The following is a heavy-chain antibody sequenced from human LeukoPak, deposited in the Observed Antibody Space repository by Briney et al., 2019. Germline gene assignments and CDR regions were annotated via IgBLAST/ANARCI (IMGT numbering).Heavy chain of an antibody. J-gene: IGHJ3*02. CDR2: ISGSGGST. D-gene: IGHD3-10*01. V-gene: IGHV3-23*01. CDR3: ARAKRLWFGELSSAFDI. CDR1: GFTFSSYA. Sequence: PGGSLRLSCAASGFTFSSYAMSWVRQAPGKGLEWVSLISGSGGSTYYADSVKGRFTISRDNAKNSLYLQMNSLRAEDTAVYYCARAKRLWFGELSSAFDIWGQGTMVTVSS.